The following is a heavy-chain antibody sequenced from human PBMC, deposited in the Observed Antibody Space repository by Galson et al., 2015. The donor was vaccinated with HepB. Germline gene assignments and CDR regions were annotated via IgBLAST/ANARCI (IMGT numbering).Heavy chain of an antibody. CDR1: GFTFTSYW. Sequence: SLRLSCAASGFTFTSYWMTWVRQAPGKGLEWVASIKVAASEKYYVDSVRGRFTISRDNANNSLYLQMNSLRAEDTAVYYCASRQQDSYFDYWGQGILVSVSS. J-gene: IGHJ4*02. V-gene: IGHV3-7*01. D-gene: IGHD1/OR15-1a*01. CDR2: IKVAASEK. CDR3: ASRQQDSYFDY.